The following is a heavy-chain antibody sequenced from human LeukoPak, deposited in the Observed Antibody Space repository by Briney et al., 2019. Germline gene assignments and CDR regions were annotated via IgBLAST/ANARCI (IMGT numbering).Heavy chain of an antibody. V-gene: IGHV1-58*02. J-gene: IGHJ4*02. CDR3: AAARDLYDFWSGYYFDY. CDR1: GFTSTSSA. Sequence: SVKVSCKASGFTSTSSAMQWVRQARGQRLEWIGWIVVGSGNTNYAQKFQERVTITRDMSTSTAYMELSSLRSEDTAVYYCAAARDLYDFWSGYYFDYWGQGTLVTVSS. CDR2: IVVGSGNT. D-gene: IGHD3-3*01.